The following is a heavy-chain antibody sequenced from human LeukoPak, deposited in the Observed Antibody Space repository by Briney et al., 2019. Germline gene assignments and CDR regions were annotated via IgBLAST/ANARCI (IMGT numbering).Heavy chain of an antibody. Sequence: PGGSLRLSCAASGFTVSSNYMSWVRQAPGKGLEWVSVIYSGGSTYYADSVKGRFTISRDNSKNTLYLRMNSLRAEDTAVYYCATYSEYYDILTGYLNLFDYWGQGTLVAVSS. V-gene: IGHV3-66*02. D-gene: IGHD3-9*01. CDR2: IYSGGST. CDR3: ATYSEYYDILTGYLNLFDY. CDR1: GFTVSSNY. J-gene: IGHJ4*02.